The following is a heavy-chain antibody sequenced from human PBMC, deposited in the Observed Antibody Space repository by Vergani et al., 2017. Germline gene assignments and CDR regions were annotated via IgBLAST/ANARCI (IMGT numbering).Heavy chain of an antibody. Sequence: EVQLVESGGGLVKPGGSLRLSCAASGFTFSSYSMNWVRQAPGKGLEWVSSISSSSSYIYYADSVKGRFTISRDNAKNSLYPQMNSLRAEDTAVYYCASSAGLHRLYWYFDLWGRGTLVTVSS. V-gene: IGHV3-21*01. J-gene: IGHJ2*01. CDR1: GFTFSSYS. CDR2: ISSSSSYI. CDR3: ASSAGLHRLYWYFDL. D-gene: IGHD6-13*01.